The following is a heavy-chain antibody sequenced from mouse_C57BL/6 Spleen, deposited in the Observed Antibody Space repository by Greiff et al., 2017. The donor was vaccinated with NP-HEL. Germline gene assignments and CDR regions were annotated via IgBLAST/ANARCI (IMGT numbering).Heavy chain of an antibody. CDR1: GYTFTSYW. J-gene: IGHJ2*01. CDR3: AREGTRIFYYFDY. Sequence: VQWVESGAELAKPGASVKLSCKASGYTFTSYWITWVKQRPGQGLEWIGDIYPGSGSTNYNEKFKSKATLTVDTSSSTAYMQLSSLTSEDSAVYYCAREGTRIFYYFDYWGQGTTLTVSS. CDR2: IYPGSGST. D-gene: IGHD3-3*01. V-gene: IGHV1-55*01.